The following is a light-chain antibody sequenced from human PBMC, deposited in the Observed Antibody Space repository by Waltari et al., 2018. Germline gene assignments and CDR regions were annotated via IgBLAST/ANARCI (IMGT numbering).Light chain of an antibody. CDR2: AAS. V-gene: IGKV1-9*01. J-gene: IGKJ4*01. CDR1: QDISSY. CDR3: QQLNVYPLT. Sequence: DIQLTQSPSFLSASVGDRVTISCRASQDISSYLAWYRQKPGEAPKLLIYAASTLQSGVPSRFSGSGSGTEFTLTISSLQPEDFAAYYCQQLNVYPLTFGGGSKVEIK.